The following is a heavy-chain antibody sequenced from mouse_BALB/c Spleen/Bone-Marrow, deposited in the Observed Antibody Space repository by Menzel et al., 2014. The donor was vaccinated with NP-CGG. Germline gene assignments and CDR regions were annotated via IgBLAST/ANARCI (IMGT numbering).Heavy chain of an antibody. J-gene: IGHJ3*01. V-gene: IGHV1-4*02. CDR3: ARYWFAY. CDR2: INPSSGYT. Sequence: VKLMESAAELARPGASVKMSCKASGCTFTSYTVHWVKQRPGQGLEWIGYINPSSGYTEYNQKFKDKTTLTADKSSSTAYMQLSSLTSEDSAVYFCARYWFAYWGQGTLVTVSA. CDR1: GCTFTSYT.